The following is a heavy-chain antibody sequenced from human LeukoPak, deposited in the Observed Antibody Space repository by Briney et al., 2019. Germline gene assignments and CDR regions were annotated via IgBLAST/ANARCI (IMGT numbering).Heavy chain of an antibody. CDR2: IKQDGSEK. D-gene: IGHD3-16*01. J-gene: IGHJ4*02. CDR1: GFTFSTYW. Sequence: GGSLRLSCAASGFTFSTYWMSWVRQAPGKGLEWVANIKQDGSEKYYVDSVKGRFTISRDNAKNSLYLQMNSLKAEDTAVYYCARDRPVITYYFDYWGQGTLVTVSS. CDR3: ARDRPVITYYFDY. V-gene: IGHV3-7*01.